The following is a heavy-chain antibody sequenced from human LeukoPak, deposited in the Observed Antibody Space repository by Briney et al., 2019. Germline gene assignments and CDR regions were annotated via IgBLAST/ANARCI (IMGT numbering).Heavy chain of an antibody. CDR1: GFTFSSYE. CDR2: ISSSGSTI. V-gene: IGHV3-48*03. CDR3: ARDQELEWLQSFDY. D-gene: IGHD3-3*01. Sequence: GGSLRLSYAASGFTFSSYEMNWVRQAPGKGLEWVSYISSSGSTIYYADSVKGRFTISRDNAKNSLYLQMNSLRAEDTAVYYCARDQELEWLQSFDYWGQGTLVTVSS. J-gene: IGHJ4*02.